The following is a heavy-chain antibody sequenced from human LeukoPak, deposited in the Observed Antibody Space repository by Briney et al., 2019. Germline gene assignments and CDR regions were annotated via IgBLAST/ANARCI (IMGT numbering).Heavy chain of an antibody. V-gene: IGHV4-4*07. CDR3: ARSMVRGVIINYYYGMDV. D-gene: IGHD3-10*01. J-gene: IGHJ6*02. CDR1: GGSISSYY. CDR2: IYTSGST. Sequence: SETLSLTCTVSGGSISSYYWSWIRQPAGKGLEWIGRIYTSGSTNYNPSLKSRVTMSVDTSKNQFSLKLSPVTAADTAVYYCARSMVRGVIINYYYGMDVWDQGTTVTVSS.